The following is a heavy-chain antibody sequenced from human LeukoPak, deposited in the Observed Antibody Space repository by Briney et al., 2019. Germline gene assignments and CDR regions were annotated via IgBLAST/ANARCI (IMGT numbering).Heavy chain of an antibody. V-gene: IGHV4-59*08. J-gene: IGHJ4*02. CDR1: GGSSSSSY. CDR3: ARQTSRGGATDY. D-gene: IGHD1-26*01. CDR2: IYYSGST. Sequence: SEPLSLTCTVSGGSSSSSYWRWIRQPPGKGLEGIGYIYYSGSTNYNPSLKSRVTISVDTSDNHFSLTLTSVTAAATPVFYCARQTSRGGATDYWGQGTLVTVSS.